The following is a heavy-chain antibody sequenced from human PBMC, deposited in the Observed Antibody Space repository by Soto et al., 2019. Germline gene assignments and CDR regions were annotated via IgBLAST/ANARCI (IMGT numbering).Heavy chain of an antibody. Sequence: GESLKISCKGSGYSFTSYWIGWVRQMPGKGLEWMGIIYPGDSDTRYSPSFQGQVTISADKSISTAYLQWSSLKASDTAMYYCARYGDCSGGSCYSYYYYMDVWGKGTTVTVSS. CDR3: ARYGDCSGGSCYSYYYYMDV. CDR2: IYPGDSDT. D-gene: IGHD2-15*01. J-gene: IGHJ6*03. CDR1: GYSFTSYW. V-gene: IGHV5-51*01.